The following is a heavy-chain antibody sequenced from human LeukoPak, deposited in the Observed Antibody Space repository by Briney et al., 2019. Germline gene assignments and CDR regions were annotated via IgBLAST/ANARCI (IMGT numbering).Heavy chain of an antibody. CDR1: GYTFTGYY. CDR3: ARWMATVTTPDY. CDR2: INPNSGGT. V-gene: IGHV1-2*02. J-gene: IGHJ4*02. D-gene: IGHD4-11*01. Sequence: ASVKVSCKASGYTFTGYYMHWVRQAPGQGLEWMGWINPNSGGTNYAQKFQGRVTMTRDTSISTAYMELSRLRSDDTAVYYCARWMATVTTPDYWGQGTLITVSS.